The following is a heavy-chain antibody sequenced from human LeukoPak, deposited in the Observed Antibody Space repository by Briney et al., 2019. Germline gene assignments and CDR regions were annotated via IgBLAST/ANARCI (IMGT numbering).Heavy chain of an antibody. CDR2: IKGDGSLK. V-gene: IGHV3-7*01. J-gene: IGHJ4*02. CDR1: GFSFRNYW. D-gene: IGHD5-18*01. CDR3: ASFDTTVITAGY. Sequence: PGGSLRLSCVASGFSFRNYWMSWVRQAPGKGLEWVANIKGDGSLKHYLRSVKGRFTISRDNAKNSLFLQMNSLRAEDTAVYYCASFDTTVITAGYWGQGTLVTVSS.